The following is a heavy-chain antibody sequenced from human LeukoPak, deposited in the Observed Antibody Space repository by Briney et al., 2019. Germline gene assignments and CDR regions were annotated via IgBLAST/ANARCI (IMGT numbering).Heavy chain of an antibody. CDR2: ISYDGSDK. J-gene: IGHJ4*02. V-gene: IGHV3-30*04. D-gene: IGHD5-12*01. CDR3: ARARPSMWIDY. Sequence: PGGSLRLPCAASGFTFSSYAMYWVRQAPGKGLEWVAVISYDGSDKFYADSVKGRFTISRDSSKNTLYLQMNSLRPEDTAVYYCARARPSMWIDYWGQGTLVTVSS. CDR1: GFTFSSYA.